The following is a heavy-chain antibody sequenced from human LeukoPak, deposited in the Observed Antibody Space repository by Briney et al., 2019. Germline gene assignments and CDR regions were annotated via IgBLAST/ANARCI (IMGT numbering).Heavy chain of an antibody. Sequence: GASVKVSCKASGYTFSGYYTHWVRQAPGQGLEWMGYINPNGGGTNYAQKFQGRVTMTRDTSISTAYMELGSLTSDDTAVYYCARVMAAVTTADYWGQGTLVTVSS. V-gene: IGHV1-2*02. D-gene: IGHD4-17*01. CDR1: GYTFSGYY. J-gene: IGHJ4*02. CDR2: INPNGGGT. CDR3: ARVMAAVTTADY.